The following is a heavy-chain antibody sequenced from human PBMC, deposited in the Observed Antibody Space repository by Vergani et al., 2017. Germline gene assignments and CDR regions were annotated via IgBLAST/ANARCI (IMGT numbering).Heavy chain of an antibody. J-gene: IGHJ5*02. V-gene: IGHV4-30-2*01. CDR1: GDSITNGGFS. D-gene: IGHD3-22*01. CDR3: ARRSSSYYFDI. Sequence: QLQLQESGSGLVKPSQTLSLTCAVSGDSITNGGFSWNWIRQPPGKGPEWIGYIFPSGNFDYNPSLKNRVSISMDTSKNYFFLTRSSVTAADTAMYYCARRSSSYYFDIWGQGVLITVSS. CDR2: IFPSGNF.